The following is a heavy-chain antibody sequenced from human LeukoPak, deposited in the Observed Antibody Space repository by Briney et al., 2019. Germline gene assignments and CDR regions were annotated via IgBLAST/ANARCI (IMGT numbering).Heavy chain of an antibody. CDR3: ARAYLYCSGGSCYWDY. CDR1: GFTFSSYA. V-gene: IGHV3-23*01. Sequence: GGSLRLSCAASGFTFSSYAMSWVRQAPGKGLEWVSAISGSGGSTYYADSVKGRFTISRDNSKNTLYLQMNSLRAEDTAVYYCARAYLYCSGGSCYWDYWGQGTLVTVSS. D-gene: IGHD2-15*01. J-gene: IGHJ4*02. CDR2: ISGSGGST.